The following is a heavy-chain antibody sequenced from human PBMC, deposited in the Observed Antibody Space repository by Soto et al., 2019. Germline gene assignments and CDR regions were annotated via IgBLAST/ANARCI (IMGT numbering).Heavy chain of an antibody. Sequence: GGSLRLSCAASGFTFSSYGMHWVRQAPGKGLEWVAVISYDGSNKYYADSDVRYSPAFEGQVTISADNSINTAYLQLLNLKASDTAIYYCTKGATSPFDSWGQGTRVTVSS. V-gene: IGHV3-30*18. CDR1: GFTFSSYG. D-gene: IGHD3-16*01. J-gene: IGHJ4*02. CDR2: ISYDGSNK. CDR3: TKGATSPFDS.